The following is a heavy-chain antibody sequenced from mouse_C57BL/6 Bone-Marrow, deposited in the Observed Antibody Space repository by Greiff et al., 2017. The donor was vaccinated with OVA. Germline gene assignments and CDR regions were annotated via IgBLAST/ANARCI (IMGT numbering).Heavy chain of an antibody. CDR2: INYDGSST. D-gene: IGHD3-2*02. V-gene: IGHV5-16*01. CDR3: ARDQGAGGFAY. Sequence: EVQVVESEGGLVQPGSSMKLSCTASGFTFSDYYMAWVRQVPEKGLEWVANINYDGSSTYYLDSLKSRFIISRDNAKNILYLQMSSLKSEDTATYYCARDQGAGGFAYWGQGTLVTVSA. CDR1: GFTFSDYY. J-gene: IGHJ3*01.